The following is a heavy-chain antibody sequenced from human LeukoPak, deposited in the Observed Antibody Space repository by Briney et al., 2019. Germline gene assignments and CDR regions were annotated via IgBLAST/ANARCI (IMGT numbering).Heavy chain of an antibody. CDR2: IYSGGST. D-gene: IGHD6-19*01. J-gene: IGHJ4*02. CDR3: ARRIIAVAPPYYFDY. CDR1: GFTVSSNY. V-gene: IGHV3-53*01. Sequence: QPGGSLRLSCAASGFTVSSNYMSWVRQAPGKGLEWVSVIYSGGSTYYADSVKGRFTISRDNAKNTMYLQMNSLRAEDTAVYYCARRIIAVAPPYYFDYWGQGTLVTVSS.